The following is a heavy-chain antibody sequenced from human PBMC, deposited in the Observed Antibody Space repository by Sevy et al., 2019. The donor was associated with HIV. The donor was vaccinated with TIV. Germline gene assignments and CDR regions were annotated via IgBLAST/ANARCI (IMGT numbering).Heavy chain of an antibody. D-gene: IGHD6-13*01. Sequence: GGSLRLSCAASGFTFSRFWMSWVRQAPGKGLEWVANIKQDGSEKQYVDSVKGRFTISRDNAENSLYLQMSSLRAGDTAVYYCARDRGTVADGISYYNGMGVWGQGTTVTVSS. CDR2: IKQDGSEK. CDR3: ARDRGTVADGISYYNGMGV. J-gene: IGHJ6*02. V-gene: IGHV3-7*01. CDR1: GFTFSRFW.